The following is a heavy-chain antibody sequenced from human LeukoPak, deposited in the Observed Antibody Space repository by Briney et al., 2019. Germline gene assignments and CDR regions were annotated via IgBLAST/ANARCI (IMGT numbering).Heavy chain of an antibody. V-gene: IGHV1-24*01. Sequence: ASVKVSCKVSGDTLSDVSIHWVRQAPGKGLEWMGGFDPEDGETIYAQKFQGRVTMTEDTSTDTAYMELSSLRSEDTAVYYCATIAVAGYWFDPWGQGTLVTVSS. CDR3: ATIAVAGYWFDP. J-gene: IGHJ5*02. CDR1: GDTLSDVS. CDR2: FDPEDGET. D-gene: IGHD6-19*01.